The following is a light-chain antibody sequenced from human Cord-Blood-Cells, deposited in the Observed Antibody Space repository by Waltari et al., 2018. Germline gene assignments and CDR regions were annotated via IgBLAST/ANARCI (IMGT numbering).Light chain of an antibody. J-gene: IGKJ4*01. CDR3: QQSYSTPLT. CDR2: SAS. Sequence: DIQMIQSTSSLSASLADRVTVTCRASHRISSSLNLYQQKPGKAPKPLIYSASILQRRVPSRFSVSGSGTDFTLTISSQQPEDFATYYCQQSYSTPLTFGGGTKVEIK. CDR1: HRISSS. V-gene: IGKV1-39*01.